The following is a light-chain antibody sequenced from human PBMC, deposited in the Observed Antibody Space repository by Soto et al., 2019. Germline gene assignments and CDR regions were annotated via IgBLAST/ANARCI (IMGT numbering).Light chain of an antibody. Sequence: QSVLTQPPSASGSLGQSVTVSCTGSSSDVGTYGYVSWYQHRPGTAPKLLIYGVNKRPSGVPDRFSGSKSGSTASLTVSGLQAEDETDYFCSLYSSNGSLIFGPGTKVTVL. CDR2: GVN. V-gene: IGLV2-8*01. J-gene: IGLJ1*01. CDR1: SSDVGTYGY. CDR3: SLYSSNGSLI.